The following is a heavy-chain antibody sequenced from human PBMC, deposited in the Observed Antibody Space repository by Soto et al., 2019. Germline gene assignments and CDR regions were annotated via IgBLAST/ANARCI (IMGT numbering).Heavy chain of an antibody. CDR2: INPILSMS. CDR1: GDTFSFYS. Sequence: QVQLVQSGAEVKKPGSSVRVSCKASGDTFSFYSINWVRQAPGLGLEWMGRINPILSMSNYAKRFQGRVTVTADKSTSTAYMELSSLRSEDTAMYYWASSYGSGYRAFDYWGQGALVTVSS. D-gene: IGHD3-10*01. CDR3: ASSYGSGYRAFDY. V-gene: IGHV1-69*02. J-gene: IGHJ4*02.